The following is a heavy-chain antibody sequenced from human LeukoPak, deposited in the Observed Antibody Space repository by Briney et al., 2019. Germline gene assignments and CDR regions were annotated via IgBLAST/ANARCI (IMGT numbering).Heavy chain of an antibody. CDR1: GFTFSSYA. D-gene: IGHD3-10*01. CDR2: ISYDGSNK. J-gene: IGHJ4*02. Sequence: GGSLRLSCAASGFTFSSYAMHWVRQAPGKGLEWVAVISYDGSNKYYADSVKGRLTISSDNFKNTLYLQMNSLRAEDTAVYYCATDYSYGSGSYYNRFDFWGQGTLVTVSS. CDR3: ATDYSYGSGSYYNRFDF. V-gene: IGHV3-30*04.